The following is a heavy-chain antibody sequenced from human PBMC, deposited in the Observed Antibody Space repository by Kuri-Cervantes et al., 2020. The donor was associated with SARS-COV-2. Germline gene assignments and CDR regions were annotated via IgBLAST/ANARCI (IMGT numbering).Heavy chain of an antibody. CDR3: ARGDFTAGFY. J-gene: IGHJ4*02. CDR1: GFTFNNYG. V-gene: IGHV3-30*03. CDR2: ISYDGSNK. D-gene: IGHD2-15*01. Sequence: GGSLRLSCAASGFTFNNYGMHWVRQAPGKGLEWVALISYDGSNKYYADSVKGRFAISRDNSKNTLSLEMDSLRADDTAVYFCARGDFTAGFYWGQGTQVTVSS.